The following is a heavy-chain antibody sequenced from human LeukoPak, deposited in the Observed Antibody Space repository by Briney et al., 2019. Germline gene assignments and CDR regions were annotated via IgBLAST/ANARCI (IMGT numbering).Heavy chain of an antibody. CDR3: ARENFYYYDSSGYWYFDY. CDR2: IYTSGST. J-gene: IGHJ4*02. V-gene: IGHV4-4*07. D-gene: IGHD3-22*01. CDR1: GGSISSYY. Sequence: SETLSLTCTVSGGSISSYYWSWIRQPAGKGLEWIGRIYTSGSTNYNPSLKSRVTMSVDTSKNQFSLKLSSVTAADTAVYYCARENFYYYDSSGYWYFDYWGQGTLATVSS.